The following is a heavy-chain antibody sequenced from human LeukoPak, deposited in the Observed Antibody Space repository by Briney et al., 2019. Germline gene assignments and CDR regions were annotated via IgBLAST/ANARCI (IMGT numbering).Heavy chain of an antibody. CDR3: ARHLPYSDILTGYYIPRFGWFDP. CDR1: GGAFSGYY. Sequence: PSETLSRTCAVNGGAFSGYYWSWIRQPPGKGLAWIGEINHSGSTNYNPSLKSRVTISVDTSKNQFSLKLSSVTAADTAVYYCARHLPYSDILTGYYIPRFGWFDPWGHGTLVTVSS. V-gene: IGHV4-34*01. J-gene: IGHJ5*02. D-gene: IGHD3-9*01. CDR2: INHSGST.